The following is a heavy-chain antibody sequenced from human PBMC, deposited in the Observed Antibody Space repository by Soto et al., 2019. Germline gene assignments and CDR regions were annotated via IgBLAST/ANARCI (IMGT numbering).Heavy chain of an antibody. D-gene: IGHD3-10*01. V-gene: IGHV1-69*06. CDR3: AREFGDLSAAYFDY. J-gene: IGHJ4*02. CDR1: GGTFSSYA. Sequence: QVQLVQSGAEVKKPGSSVKVSCKASGGTFSSYAISWVRQAPGQGLEWMGGIIPIFGTANYAQKFQGRVTITADKSTSTAYMELRSLRYDDTAVYYCAREFGDLSAAYFDYWGQGTLVTVSS. CDR2: IIPIFGTA.